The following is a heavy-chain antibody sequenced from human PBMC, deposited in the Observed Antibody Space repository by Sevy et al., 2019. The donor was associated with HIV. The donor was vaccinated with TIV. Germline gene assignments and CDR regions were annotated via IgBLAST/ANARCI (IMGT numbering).Heavy chain of an antibody. V-gene: IGHV4-59*01. CDR1: GGSFSGYY. D-gene: IGHD3-22*01. Sequence: SETLSLTCTVSGGSFSGYYWSWIRQPPGKGLEWIGYIYDSGRTNYNPSLKSRVTISVDTSKKQFSRKLNSVTAADTAVYYCARSLNHYDSSGYQMGFDYWGQGTLVTVSS. J-gene: IGHJ4*02. CDR3: ARSLNHYDSSGYQMGFDY. CDR2: IYDSGRT.